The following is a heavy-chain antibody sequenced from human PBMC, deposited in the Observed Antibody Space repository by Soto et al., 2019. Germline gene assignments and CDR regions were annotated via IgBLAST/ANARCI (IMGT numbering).Heavy chain of an antibody. J-gene: IGHJ4*02. CDR2: ISDNGATT. V-gene: IGHV3-23*01. CDR3: AKPLAADFDY. CDR1: GITFSSHA. D-gene: IGHD6-25*01. Sequence: VQLMESGGGSAQPGGSLRLSCAASGITFSSHAMTWVRQPPGKGLEWISSISDNGATTYYADSVKDRFTISRDNSKNTLYLHMNSLRAEDTAVYYCAKPLAADFDYWGQGTLVTVSS.